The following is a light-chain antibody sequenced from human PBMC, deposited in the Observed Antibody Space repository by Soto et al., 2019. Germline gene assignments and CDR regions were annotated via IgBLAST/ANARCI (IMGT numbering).Light chain of an antibody. CDR1: SSDVGAYNS. CDR2: DVS. Sequence: QSALTQPASGSVSPGQSITISCTGTSSDVGAYNSVSWYQQYPGKAPKLMMYDVSSRPSGVADRFSASKSGNTASLTIAGIQPGDEADYYCSSFTSSSTYVVGTGTKLTVL. CDR3: SSFTSSSTYV. J-gene: IGLJ1*01. V-gene: IGLV2-14*03.